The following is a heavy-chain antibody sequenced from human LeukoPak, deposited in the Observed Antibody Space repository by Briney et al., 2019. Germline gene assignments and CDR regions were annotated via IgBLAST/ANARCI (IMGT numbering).Heavy chain of an antibody. CDR3: ATGPYSAFGM. CDR1: AFIFTDFW. D-gene: IGHD2-21*01. Sequence: GGSLRLSCAASAFIFTDFWMHWIRQAPGGGLVWVSRVKGDGISTLYADSVKGRFTISRDNAKNTLYLQMNNLRADDTALYYCATGPYSAFGMWGQGTMVTVSS. J-gene: IGHJ3*02. CDR2: VKGDGIST. V-gene: IGHV3-74*01.